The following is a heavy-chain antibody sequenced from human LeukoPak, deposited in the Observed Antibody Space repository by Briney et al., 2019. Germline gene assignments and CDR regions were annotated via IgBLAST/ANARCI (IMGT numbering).Heavy chain of an antibody. J-gene: IGHJ6*02. Sequence: GGSPRLSCAASGFTFRDSAMSWVRQAPGKGLEWVSLISFSGANTYYADSVKGRFTISRDNAKNSLHLQMNSLRVEDTAVYYCAKNGGPHGMDVWGQGTTVTVSS. V-gene: IGHV3-23*01. D-gene: IGHD3-16*01. CDR2: ISFSGANT. CDR3: AKNGGPHGMDV. CDR1: GFTFRDSA.